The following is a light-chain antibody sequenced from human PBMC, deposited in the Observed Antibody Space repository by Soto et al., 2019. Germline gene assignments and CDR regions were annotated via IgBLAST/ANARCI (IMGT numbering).Light chain of an antibody. J-gene: IGKJ1*01. CDR3: QQYNSYPWT. V-gene: IGKV1-5*01. CDR2: DAS. Sequence: DIQMTQSPSTLSASIGDRVTITCRASQIISSWLAWYQQKPGKAPELLIYDASSLESGVPSRFSGSGSGTEFTLTISSLQPDDFATYYCQQYNSYPWTFGQGTKVEIK. CDR1: QIISSW.